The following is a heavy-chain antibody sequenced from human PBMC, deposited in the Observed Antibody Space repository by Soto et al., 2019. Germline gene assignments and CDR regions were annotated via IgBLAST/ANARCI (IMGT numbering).Heavy chain of an antibody. CDR2: IIPIFGTA. CDR3: GGGGGGFGEFPFDY. D-gene: IGHD3-10*01. J-gene: IGHJ4*02. CDR1: GGTFSSYA. Sequence: QVQLVQSGAEVKKPGSSVKVSCKASGGTFSSYAISWVRQAPGQGLEWMGGIIPIFGTANYAQKFQGRVTSTADESTSHAYMERGSLGTKSTAGYSGGGGGGGFGEFPFDYWGQGTLVTVSS. V-gene: IGHV1-69*01.